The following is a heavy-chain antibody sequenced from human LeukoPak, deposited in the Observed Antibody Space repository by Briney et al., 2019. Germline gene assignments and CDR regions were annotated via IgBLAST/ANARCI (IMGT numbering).Heavy chain of an antibody. V-gene: IGHV4-59*01. Sequence: SETLSLTCTVSGGSISSYYWSWIRQPPGKGLEWSGYIYYSGSTNYNPSLKSRLTISVDTSKNQFSLKLSSVTAADTAVYYCARIAAASAAFDIWGQGTMVTVSS. CDR1: GGSISSYY. CDR2: IYYSGST. CDR3: ARIAAASAAFDI. D-gene: IGHD6-13*01. J-gene: IGHJ3*02.